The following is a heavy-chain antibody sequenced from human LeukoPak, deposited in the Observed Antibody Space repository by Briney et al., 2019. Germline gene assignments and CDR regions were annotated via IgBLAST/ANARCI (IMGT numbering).Heavy chain of an antibody. CDR1: GFPFSSYA. D-gene: IGHD3-3*01. J-gene: IGHJ4*02. CDR2: ISGSGGST. V-gene: IGHV3-23*01. Sequence: GGSLRLSCAASGFPFSSYAMSWVRQAPGKGLEWVSAISGSGGSTYYADSVKGRFTISRDNSKNTLYLQMNSLRAEDTAVYYCAKSDYDFWSGYYTGIPFFDYWGQGTLVTVSS. CDR3: AKSDYDFWSGYYTGIPFFDY.